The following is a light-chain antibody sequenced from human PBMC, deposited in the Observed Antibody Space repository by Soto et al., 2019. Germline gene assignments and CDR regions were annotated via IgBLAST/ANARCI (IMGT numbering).Light chain of an antibody. CDR3: SSYTSSTTPV. J-gene: IGLJ7*01. CDR1: SSDIGAYNF. V-gene: IGLV2-14*01. CDR2: EVT. Sequence: QSVLTQPASVSGSPGQSITISCTGTSSDIGAYNFVSWYQQFPGKAPKLLIYEVTDRPSGVSNRFSGSKSGNTASLTISGLQAEDEADYYCSSYTSSTTPVFGGGTQLTVL.